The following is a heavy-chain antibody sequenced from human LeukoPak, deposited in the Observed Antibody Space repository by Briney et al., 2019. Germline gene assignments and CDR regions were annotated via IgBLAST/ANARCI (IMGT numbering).Heavy chain of an antibody. J-gene: IGHJ4*02. CDR1: GFTFSSYG. D-gene: IGHD3-10*01. CDR3: ARDRVAWFGELNFDY. CDR2: ISSSGSTI. V-gene: IGHV3-48*04. Sequence: GGTLRLSCAASGFTFSSYGMSWVRQAPGKGLEWVSYISSSGSTIYYADSVKGRFTISRDNAKNSLYLQMNSLRAEDTAVYYCARDRVAWFGELNFDYWGQGTLVTVSS.